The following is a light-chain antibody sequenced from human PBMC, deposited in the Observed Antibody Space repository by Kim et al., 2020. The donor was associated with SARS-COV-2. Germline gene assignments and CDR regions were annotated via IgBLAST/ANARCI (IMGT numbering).Light chain of an antibody. CDR1: QSVISSH. CDR3: QQYGSTPYT. V-gene: IGKV3-20*01. J-gene: IGKJ2*01. Sequence: EIVLTQSPGTLSLSPGERATLSCRASQSVISSHLAWYQQKPGQAPRLLISGTSSRATGIPDRFSGSGSGTDFTLTISRLEPEDFAVYYCQQYGSTPYTLGQGTELEI. CDR2: GTS.